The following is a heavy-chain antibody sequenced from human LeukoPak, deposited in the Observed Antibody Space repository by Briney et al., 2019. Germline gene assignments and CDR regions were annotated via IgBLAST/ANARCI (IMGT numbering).Heavy chain of an antibody. CDR2: INSDGSST. J-gene: IGHJ6*03. D-gene: IGHD6-13*01. V-gene: IGHV3-74*01. Sequence: GGSLRLSCAASGFTFSSYWMHWVRQAPGKGLVWVSRINSDGSSTIYADSVKGRFTISRDNAKNSLYLQMNSLRAEDTAVYYCAREPHSSSPDYMDVWGKGTTVTVSS. CDR1: GFTFSSYW. CDR3: AREPHSSSPDYMDV.